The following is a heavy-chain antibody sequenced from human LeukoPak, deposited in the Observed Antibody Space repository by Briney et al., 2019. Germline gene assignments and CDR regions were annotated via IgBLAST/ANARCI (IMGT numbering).Heavy chain of an antibody. D-gene: IGHD3-10*01. J-gene: IGHJ5*02. Sequence: PSETLSLTCAVYGGSFSGYYWSWIRQPPGKGLEWIGEINHSGSTNYNPSLKSRVTISVDTSKNQFSLKLSSVTAADTAVYYCVRGDYYGSGSYSRWFDPWGQGTLVTVSS. CDR3: VRGDYYGSGSYSRWFDP. CDR2: INHSGST. CDR1: GGSFSGYY. V-gene: IGHV4-34*01.